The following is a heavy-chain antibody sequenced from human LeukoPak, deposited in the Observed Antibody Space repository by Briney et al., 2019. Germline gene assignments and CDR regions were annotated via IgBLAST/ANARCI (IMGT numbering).Heavy chain of an antibody. CDR1: GFTFSSYS. CDR3: GKDLAYYYDSRIDY. Sequence: GGSLRLSCAASGFTFSSYSMNWVRQAPGKGLEWVSSISSSSSYIYYADSVKGRFTISRDNAKNSPYLQMNSLRAEDTAVYYCGKDLAYYYDSRIDYWGQGTLVTVSS. V-gene: IGHV3-21*01. D-gene: IGHD3-22*01. CDR2: ISSSSSYI. J-gene: IGHJ4*02.